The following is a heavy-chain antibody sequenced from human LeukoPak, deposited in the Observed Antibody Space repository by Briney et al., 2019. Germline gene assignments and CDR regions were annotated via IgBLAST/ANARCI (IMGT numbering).Heavy chain of an antibody. Sequence: SETLSLTCAVYGGSFSGYYWSWIRQPPGKGLEWIGEINHSGSTNYNPSLKSRVTISVDTSKNQFSLKLSSVTAADTAVYYCARLGYSSLYYFDYWGQGTLVTVSS. CDR2: INHSGST. D-gene: IGHD6-13*01. CDR3: ARLGYSSLYYFDY. V-gene: IGHV4-34*01. CDR1: GGSFSGYY. J-gene: IGHJ4*02.